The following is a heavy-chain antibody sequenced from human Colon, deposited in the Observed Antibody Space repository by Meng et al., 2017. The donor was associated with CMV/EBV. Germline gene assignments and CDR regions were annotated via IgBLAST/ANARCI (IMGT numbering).Heavy chain of an antibody. Sequence: VSVKVSCKTSGYTFTNCGFSWVRQAPGQGLEWMGWISAYNGNTNYAQKLQGRVTMTTDTSTSTAYMELRGLRSDDTAVYYCARAHPLIPAASFDYGMDVWGQGTTVTVSS. V-gene: IGHV1-18*01. CDR2: ISAYNGNT. CDR1: GYTFTNCG. D-gene: IGHD2-2*01. CDR3: ARAHPLIPAASFDYGMDV. J-gene: IGHJ6*02.